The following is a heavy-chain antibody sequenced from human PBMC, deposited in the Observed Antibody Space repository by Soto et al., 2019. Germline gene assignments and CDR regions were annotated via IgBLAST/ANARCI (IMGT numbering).Heavy chain of an antibody. V-gene: IGHV1-18*01. CDR2: VSGYNGET. CDR1: GYTFTKFG. D-gene: IGHD6-19*01. CDR3: AREGLGIYYYNGMDV. J-gene: IGHJ6*02. Sequence: QVQLVQSGAEVKKPGASVKVSCKASGYTFTKFGISWVRQAPGQGLEWMGWVSGYNGETSYAQSLQGRVTMTTDTSTTNAYMELRSLRSDDTAVFYCAREGLGIYYYNGMDVWGQGTTVTVSS.